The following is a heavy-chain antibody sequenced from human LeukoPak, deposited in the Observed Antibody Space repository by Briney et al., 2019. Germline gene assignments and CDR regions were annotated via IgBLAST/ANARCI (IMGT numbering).Heavy chain of an antibody. Sequence: KASETLSLTCAAYGGSFSGYSWSWIRQPPGKGLEWIGAINNSGSTNYNPSLKSRVTISVDTSKNQFSLKLSSVTAADTAVYYCARGSGDDMLTGDYVDYWGQGTLVTVSS. CDR2: INNSGST. J-gene: IGHJ4*02. V-gene: IGHV4-34*01. D-gene: IGHD3-9*01. CDR3: ARGSGDDMLTGDYVDY. CDR1: GGSFSGYS.